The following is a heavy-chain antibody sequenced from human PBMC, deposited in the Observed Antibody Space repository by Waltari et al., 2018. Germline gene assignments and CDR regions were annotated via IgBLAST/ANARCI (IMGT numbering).Heavy chain of an antibody. CDR2: IHSGGNT. CDR3: AKDRSYGHSLAN. CDR1: GLDVSSSY. D-gene: IGHD4-17*01. J-gene: IGHJ4*02. Sequence: EVQLVESGGGLLQRGGSLRLSCEGSGLDVSSSYMNWVRQAPGKGLEWVAGIHSGGNTYYADSVKGRFTISRDNSKNTLYLQMNSLRAEDTAVYYCAKDRSYGHSLANWGQGTLVTVSS. V-gene: IGHV3-53*01.